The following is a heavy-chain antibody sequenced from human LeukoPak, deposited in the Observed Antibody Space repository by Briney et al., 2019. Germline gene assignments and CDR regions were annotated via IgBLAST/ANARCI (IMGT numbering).Heavy chain of an antibody. Sequence: KNGESLKISCKGSGYSFTSYWIGWVGQMPGKGLEWMGIIYLVDSDTSYSPSFQGQVTISADKSISTAYLQWSSLKASDTAMYYCARQDCSSTSGSSYDCWGQGTLVTVSS. CDR2: IYLVDSDT. J-gene: IGHJ4*02. V-gene: IGHV5-51*01. CDR1: GYSFTSYW. CDR3: ARQDCSSTSGSSYDC. D-gene: IGHD2-2*01.